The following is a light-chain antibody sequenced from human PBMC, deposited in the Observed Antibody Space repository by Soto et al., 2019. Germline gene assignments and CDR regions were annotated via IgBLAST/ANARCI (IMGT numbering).Light chain of an antibody. V-gene: IGLV3-10*01. Sequence: SYELTQPPSVSVSPGQTARITCSGDALPKKYAYWYQQKSGQSPVLVIYEDSKRPSGIPKRFSGSSSGTMATLTSSGDQVENEADYYCYSTDIRGKVFGGGTKLTVL. J-gene: IGLJ3*02. CDR2: EDS. CDR1: ALPKKY. CDR3: YSTDIRGKV.